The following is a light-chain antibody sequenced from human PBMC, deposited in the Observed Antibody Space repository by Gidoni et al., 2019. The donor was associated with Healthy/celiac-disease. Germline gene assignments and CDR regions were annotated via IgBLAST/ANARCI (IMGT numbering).Light chain of an antibody. CDR3: QQYGSSPQT. V-gene: IGKV3-20*01. J-gene: IGKJ1*01. Sequence: EIVLTQSPGTLSLSPGERATLSCRASQSGSSSYLAWYQQKPGQAPRLLIYGASSRATGIPDRFSGSGSGTVFTLTISRLEPEDFAVYYCQQYGSSPQTFGQGTKVEIK. CDR1: QSGSSSY. CDR2: GAS.